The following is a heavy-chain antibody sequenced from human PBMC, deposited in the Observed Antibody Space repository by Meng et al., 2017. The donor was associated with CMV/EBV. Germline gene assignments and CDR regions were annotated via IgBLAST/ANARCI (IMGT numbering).Heavy chain of an antibody. CDR3: ARGLRFLESYYYYGMDV. V-gene: IGHV7-4-1*01. Sequence: ASVKVSCKASGYTFTSYAMDWVRQAPGQGLEWMGWINTNTGNATYDQGFTGRFVFSLDTSVRTEYLQICSLKAEDTAVYYCARGLRFLESYYYYGMDVWGQGTTVTVSS. J-gene: IGHJ6*02. CDR2: INTNTGNA. D-gene: IGHD3-3*01. CDR1: GYTFTSYA.